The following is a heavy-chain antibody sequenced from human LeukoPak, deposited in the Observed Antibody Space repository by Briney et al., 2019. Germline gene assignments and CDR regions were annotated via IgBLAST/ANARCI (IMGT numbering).Heavy chain of an antibody. Sequence: ASVKVSCKASGYTFTSYYMHWVRQAPGQGLEWMGIINPSGGSTSYAQEFQGRVTMTRDTSTSTVYMELSSLRSEDTAVYYCAREIAGAVAGVNWFDPWGQGTLVTVSS. CDR3: AREIAGAVAGVNWFDP. CDR1: GYTFTSYY. J-gene: IGHJ5*02. V-gene: IGHV1-46*01. CDR2: INPSGGST. D-gene: IGHD6-19*01.